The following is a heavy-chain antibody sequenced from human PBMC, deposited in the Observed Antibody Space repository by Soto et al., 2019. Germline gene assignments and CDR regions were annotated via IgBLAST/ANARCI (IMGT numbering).Heavy chain of an antibody. Sequence: PSETLSLTCTVACGSIRSFYWSWILQPPGKGLEWIGYMYNTGSTIYNPSLKSRVTISVDTSKNQFSLKLNSVTAADTAVYYCARDLWGYCGTDCYPLDVWGQGTTVTVS. CDR2: MYNTGST. J-gene: IGHJ6*02. CDR1: CGSIRSFY. CDR3: ARDLWGYCGTDCYPLDV. V-gene: IGHV4-59*01. D-gene: IGHD2-21*02.